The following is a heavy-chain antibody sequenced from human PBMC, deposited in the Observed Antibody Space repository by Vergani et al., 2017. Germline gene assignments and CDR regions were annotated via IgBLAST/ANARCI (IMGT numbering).Heavy chain of an antibody. CDR3: ERMQALGPGGYYFDY. V-gene: IGHV1-2*02. D-gene: IGHD3-16*01. Sequence: QVQLVQSGAEVKKPGASVKVSCKASGYTFTGYYMHWVRQAPGQGLEWMGWINPNSCGTNYAQKFQGRVTMTRDTSISTAYMELSRLRSDDTAVYYCERMQALGPGGYYFDYWGQGTLVTVSS. J-gene: IGHJ4*02. CDR2: INPNSCGT. CDR1: GYTFTGYY.